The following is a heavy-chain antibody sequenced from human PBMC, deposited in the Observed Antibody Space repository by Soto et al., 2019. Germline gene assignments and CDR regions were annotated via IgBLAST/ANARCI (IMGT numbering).Heavy chain of an antibody. CDR2: ISSSSSTI. D-gene: IGHD3-16*02. CDR1: GFNLSSYW. J-gene: IGHJ4*02. V-gene: IGHV3-48*01. Sequence: PGGSLRLSCAASGFNLSSYWMNWVRQAPGKGLEWVSYISSSSSTIYYADSVKGRFTISRDNAKNSLYLQMNSLRAEDTAVYYCARDLPGPLMITFGGVIVSPPDYWGQGTLVTVSS. CDR3: ARDLPGPLMITFGGVIVSPPDY.